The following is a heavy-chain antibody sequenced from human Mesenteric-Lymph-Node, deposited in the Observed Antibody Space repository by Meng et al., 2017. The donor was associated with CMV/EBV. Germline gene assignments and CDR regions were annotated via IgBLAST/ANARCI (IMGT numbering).Heavy chain of an antibody. V-gene: IGHV3-23*01. Sequence: GESLKISCAASGFTFSSYAMSWVRQAPGKGLEWVSTISGGGDNTDYADSVKGRFTISRDNSKNTAYLQMSSLRAEDTATYYCAKGSQWTLLHSVFEFWGQGTVVTVSS. CDR1: GFTFSSYA. J-gene: IGHJ4*02. D-gene: IGHD3-22*01. CDR3: AKGSQWTLLHSVFEF. CDR2: ISGGGDNT.